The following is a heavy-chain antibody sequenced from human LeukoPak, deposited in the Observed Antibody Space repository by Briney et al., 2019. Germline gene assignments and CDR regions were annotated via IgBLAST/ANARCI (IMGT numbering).Heavy chain of an antibody. CDR3: ASKRKQQLGAD. D-gene: IGHD6-13*01. CDR2: ISSSGSTI. V-gene: IGHV3-48*03. CDR1: GFTFSSYE. Sequence: GGSLRLSCAAPGFTFSSYEMNWVRQAPGKGLEWVSYISSSGSTIYYADSVKGRFTISRDNAKNSLYLQMNSLRAEDTAVYYCASKRKQQLGADWGQGTLVTVSS. J-gene: IGHJ4*02.